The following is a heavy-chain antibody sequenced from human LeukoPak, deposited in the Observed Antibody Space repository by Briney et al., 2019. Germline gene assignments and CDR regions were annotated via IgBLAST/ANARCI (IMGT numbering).Heavy chain of an antibody. V-gene: IGHV4-4*07. J-gene: IGHJ4*02. Sequence: SETLSLTCTVSGGSISSYCWSWIRQPAGKGLEWIGRIYTSGSTNYNPSLKSRVTMSVDTSKNQFSLKLSSVTAADTAVYYCARDRHGYNSDYFDYWGQGTLVTVSS. CDR2: IYTSGST. CDR3: ARDRHGYNSDYFDY. CDR1: GGSISSYC. D-gene: IGHD5-24*01.